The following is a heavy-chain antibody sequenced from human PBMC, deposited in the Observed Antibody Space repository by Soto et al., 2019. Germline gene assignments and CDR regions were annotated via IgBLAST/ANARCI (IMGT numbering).Heavy chain of an antibody. CDR1: GFTFSSYA. J-gene: IGHJ4*02. V-gene: IGHV3-23*01. Sequence: EVQLLESGGGLVQPGGSLRLSCAASGFTFSSYAMSWVRQAPGKGLEWVSAISGSGGSTYYADSVKGRFTISRDNSKNTLYLQMNSLRAEDTAVYYCAKDGNYYDSSGYQPDPPLYYFDYWGQGTLVTVSS. CDR2: ISGSGGST. CDR3: AKDGNYYDSSGYQPDPPLYYFDY. D-gene: IGHD3-22*01.